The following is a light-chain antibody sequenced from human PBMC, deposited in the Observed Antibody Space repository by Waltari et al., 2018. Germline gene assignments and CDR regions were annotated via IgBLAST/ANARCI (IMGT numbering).Light chain of an antibody. CDR2: EDS. J-gene: IGLJ2*01. V-gene: IGLV2-23*01. CDR1: SRDVGSYNL. Sequence: QSALTQPASVSGSPGQSITISCTGTSRDVGSYNLVPWYQQHPGKVPKLMIYEDSKRPSGLSNRFSGSKSGNTASLTISGLQAEDEADYYCCSYAAGGSSVLFGGGTKLTVL. CDR3: CSYAAGGSSVL.